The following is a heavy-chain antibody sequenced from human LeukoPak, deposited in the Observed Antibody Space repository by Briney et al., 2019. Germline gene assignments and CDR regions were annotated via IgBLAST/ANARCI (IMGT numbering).Heavy chain of an antibody. CDR3: ARGLRSHYYYYYYMDV. CDR2: IYYSGST. J-gene: IGHJ6*03. Sequence: SETLSLTCTVSGGSISSSSYYWGWIRQPPGKGLEWIGSIYYSGSTYYDPSLKSRVTISVDTSKNQFSLKLSSVTAADTAVYYCARGLRSHYYYYYYMDVWGKGTTVSVPS. CDR1: GGSISSSSYY. D-gene: IGHD4-17*01. V-gene: IGHV4-39*01.